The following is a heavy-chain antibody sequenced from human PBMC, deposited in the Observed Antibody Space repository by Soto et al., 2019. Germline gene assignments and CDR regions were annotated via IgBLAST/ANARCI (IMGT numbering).Heavy chain of an antibody. D-gene: IGHD2-15*01. CDR3: ARVVVSYCSGGSCYSHYYYGMDV. J-gene: IGHJ6*02. CDR2: IIPIFGTA. Sequence: QVQLVQSGAEVKKPGSSVKVSCKASGGTFSSYATSWVRQAPGQGLEWMGGIIPIFGTANYAQKFQGRVTITADESTSTAYMELSSLGSEDTAVYYCARVVVSYCSGGSCYSHYYYGMDVWGHGTTVTVSS. V-gene: IGHV1-69*01. CDR1: GGTFSSYA.